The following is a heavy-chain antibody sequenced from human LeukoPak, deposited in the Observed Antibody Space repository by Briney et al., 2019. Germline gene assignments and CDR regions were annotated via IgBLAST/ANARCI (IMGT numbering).Heavy chain of an antibody. CDR2: IIPIFGTA. CDR1: GGTFSSYA. V-gene: IGHV1-69*05. D-gene: IGHD3-22*01. CDR3: ARGYDSALASFDY. J-gene: IGHJ4*02. Sequence: ASVKVSCKASGGTFSSYAISWVRQAPGQGLEWMGGIIPIFGTANYAQKFQGRVTITTDESTSTAYMELSSPRSEDTAVYYCARGYDSALASFDYWGQGTLVTVSS.